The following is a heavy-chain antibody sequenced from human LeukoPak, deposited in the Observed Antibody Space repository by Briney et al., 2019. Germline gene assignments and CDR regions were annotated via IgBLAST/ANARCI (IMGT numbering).Heavy chain of an antibody. V-gene: IGHV4-34*01. CDR2: IYHSGST. Sequence: KASETLSLTCAVYGENFSIYFYSWIRQPPGKGLEWIGEIYHSGSTNYNPSLKSRVTISVDKSKNQFSLKLNSMTAADTAVYYCARGADSGSYLLAFDYWGQGTLVTVSS. D-gene: IGHD1-26*01. J-gene: IGHJ4*02. CDR1: GENFSIYF. CDR3: ARGADSGSYLLAFDY.